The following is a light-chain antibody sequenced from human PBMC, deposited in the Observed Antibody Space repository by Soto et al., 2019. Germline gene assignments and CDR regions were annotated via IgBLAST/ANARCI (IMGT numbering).Light chain of an antibody. CDR3: CSYAGSSPYV. Sequence: QSALTQPASVSGSPGQSITISCTGTSSDVGSYNLVSWYQQHPGKAPKLIIYEVSKRPSGVFNRFSGSKSGNTASLTISGLQAEDEAGYYCCSYAGSSPYVFGTGTRSPS. V-gene: IGLV2-23*02. CDR2: EVS. J-gene: IGLJ1*01. CDR1: SSDVGSYNL.